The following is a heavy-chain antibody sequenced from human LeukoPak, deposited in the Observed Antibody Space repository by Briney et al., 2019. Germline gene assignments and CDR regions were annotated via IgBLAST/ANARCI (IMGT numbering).Heavy chain of an antibody. V-gene: IGHV4-31*03. CDR1: GGSISSGGYY. CDR2: IYYSGST. CDR3: ARFPLFSSFDY. J-gene: IGHJ4*02. Sequence: SETLSLTCTVSGGSISSGGYYWSWIRQHPGKGLEWIGYIYYSGSTYYNPSLKSRVTISVDTSKNQFSLKLSSVTAADTVVYYCARFPLFSSFDYWGQGTLVTVSS. D-gene: IGHD6-6*01.